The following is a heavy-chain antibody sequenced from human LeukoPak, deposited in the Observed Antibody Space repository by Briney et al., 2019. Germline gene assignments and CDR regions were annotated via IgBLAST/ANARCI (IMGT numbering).Heavy chain of an antibody. CDR2: IGTAGDP. Sequence: GGSLRLSCAASGFTFSSYDMHWVRQATGKGLEWVSAIGTAGDPYYPGSVKGRFTISRENAKNSLYLQMNSLRAGDTAVYYCVRGVGYCSGGSCPAGYFDYWGQGTLVTVSS. CDR1: GFTFSSYD. J-gene: IGHJ4*02. CDR3: VRGVGYCSGGSCPAGYFDY. D-gene: IGHD2-15*01. V-gene: IGHV3-13*05.